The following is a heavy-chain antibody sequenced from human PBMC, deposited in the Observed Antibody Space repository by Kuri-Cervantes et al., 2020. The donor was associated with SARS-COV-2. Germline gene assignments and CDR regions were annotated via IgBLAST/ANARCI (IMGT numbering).Heavy chain of an antibody. Sequence: SVKVSCKASGGTFSSYAISWVRQAPGQGLEWMGRIIPIFGTANYAQKFQGRVTITADESTSTAYMELSSLRSEDTAVYYCARVKDSSSSYFDYWGQGTLVTDSS. D-gene: IGHD6-6*01. CDR2: IIPIFGTA. CDR3: ARVKDSSSSYFDY. V-gene: IGHV1-69*13. J-gene: IGHJ4*02. CDR1: GGTFSSYA.